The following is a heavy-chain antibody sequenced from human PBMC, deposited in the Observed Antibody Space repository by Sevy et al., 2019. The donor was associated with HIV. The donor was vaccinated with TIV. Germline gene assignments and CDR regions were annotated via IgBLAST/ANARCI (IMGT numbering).Heavy chain of an antibody. Sequence: SDTLSLTCTVSGGSISSYYWSWIRQPAGKGLEWIGRIYTSGSTNYNPSLKSRVTMSVDTSKNQFSLKLSSVTAADTAVYYCASDVDYYDSSGYSYGMDVWGQGTTVTVSS. D-gene: IGHD3-22*01. J-gene: IGHJ6*02. CDR1: GGSISSYY. CDR3: ASDVDYYDSSGYSYGMDV. V-gene: IGHV4-4*07. CDR2: IYTSGST.